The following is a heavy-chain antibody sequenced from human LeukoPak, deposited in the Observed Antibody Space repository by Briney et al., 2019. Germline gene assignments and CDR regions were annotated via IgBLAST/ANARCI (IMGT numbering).Heavy chain of an antibody. J-gene: IGHJ4*02. V-gene: IGHV3-23*01. Sequence: GGSLRLSCAASGFTFSDYAMSWVRQAPGKGLEWVSAISGRGGNTYYGDSVKGRFTISRDNSKNTLYLQVNSLRAEDTAVYYCAKGPGTTSLDYWGQGTLVTVSS. CDR1: GFTFSDYA. CDR3: AKGPGTTSLDY. CDR2: ISGRGGNT. D-gene: IGHD1-7*01.